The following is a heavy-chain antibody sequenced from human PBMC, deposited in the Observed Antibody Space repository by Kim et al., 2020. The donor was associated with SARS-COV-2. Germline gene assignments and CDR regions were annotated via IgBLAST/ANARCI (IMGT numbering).Heavy chain of an antibody. Sequence: GGSLRLSCAASGFTFSSYAMSWVRQAPGKGLEWVSAISGSGGSTYYADSVKGRFTISRDNSKNTLYLQMNSLRAEDTAVYYCAKDRGIAVAAARDTTGFDYWGQGTLVTVSS. CDR2: ISGSGGST. CDR3: AKDRGIAVAAARDTTGFDY. V-gene: IGHV3-23*01. J-gene: IGHJ4*02. CDR1: GFTFSSYA. D-gene: IGHD6-19*01.